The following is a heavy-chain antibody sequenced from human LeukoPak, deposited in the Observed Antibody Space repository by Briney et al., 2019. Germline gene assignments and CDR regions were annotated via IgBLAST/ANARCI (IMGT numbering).Heavy chain of an antibody. Sequence: SVKVSCKASGGTFSSYAISWVRQAPGQGLEWMGEIIPIFGTANYAQKFQGRVTITADESTSTAYMELSSLRSEDTAVYYCARAEGYCSSTSCLGAAAGPDLLPDYWGQGTLVTVSS. J-gene: IGHJ4*02. CDR3: ARAEGYCSSTSCLGAAAGPDLLPDY. D-gene: IGHD2-2*01. CDR1: GGTFSSYA. V-gene: IGHV1-69*13. CDR2: IIPIFGTA.